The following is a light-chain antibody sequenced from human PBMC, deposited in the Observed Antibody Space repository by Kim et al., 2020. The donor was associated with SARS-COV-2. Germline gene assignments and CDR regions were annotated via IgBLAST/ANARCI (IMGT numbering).Light chain of an antibody. CDR1: SSDVGAHNR. J-gene: IGLJ2*01. V-gene: IGLV2-18*02. Sequence: QSALTQPPSVSGSPGQLVTISSTGTSSDVGAHNRVSWYQQSPGTAPKLKIYEITNRPSGVPDRFSGSKSGNTAYLTISGLQAEDEADYYCMSSTISSVVFGGGTQLTVL. CDR2: EIT. CDR3: MSSTISSVV.